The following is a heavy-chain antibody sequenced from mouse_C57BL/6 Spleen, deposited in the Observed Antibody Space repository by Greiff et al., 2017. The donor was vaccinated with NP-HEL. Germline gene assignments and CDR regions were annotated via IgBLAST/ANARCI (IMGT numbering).Heavy chain of an antibody. V-gene: IGHV5-17*01. CDR2: ISSGSSTI. Sequence: EVQLVESGGGLVKPGGSLKLSCAASGFTFSDYGMHWVRQAPEKGLEWVAYISSGSSTIYYADTVKGRFTISRDNAKNTLFLQMTSLRSEDTAMYYCARDYYDYEYYAMDYWGQGTSVTVSS. J-gene: IGHJ4*01. CDR1: GFTFSDYG. D-gene: IGHD2-4*01. CDR3: ARDYYDYEYYAMDY.